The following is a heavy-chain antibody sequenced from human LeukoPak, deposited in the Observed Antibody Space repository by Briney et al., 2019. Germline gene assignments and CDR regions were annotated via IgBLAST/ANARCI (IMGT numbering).Heavy chain of an antibody. CDR3: ARDLTVYCSGGSCSRFDY. J-gene: IGHJ4*02. Sequence: PGGSLRLSCAASGFTFSSYEMNWVRQAPGKGLEWVSSISGSSSYIYYPDSLKGRFTISRDNAKKSLYLQMNSLRAEDTAVYYCARDLTVYCSGGSCSRFDYWGQGTLVTVSS. D-gene: IGHD2-15*01. V-gene: IGHV3-21*01. CDR2: ISGSSSYI. CDR1: GFTFSSYE.